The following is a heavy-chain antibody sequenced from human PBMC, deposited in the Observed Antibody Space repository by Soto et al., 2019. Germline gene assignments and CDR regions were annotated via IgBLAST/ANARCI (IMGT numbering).Heavy chain of an antibody. CDR1: GFTCSSYG. CDR2: IWYDGSNK. J-gene: IGHJ6*02. Sequence: GGSLRLSCAASGFTCSSYGMHWVRQAPGKGLEWVAVIWYDGSNKYYADSVKGRFTISRDNSKNTLYLQMNSLRAEDTAVYYCARDISGSYYYYGMDVWGQGTTVTVSS. V-gene: IGHV3-33*01. D-gene: IGHD1-26*01. CDR3: ARDISGSYYYYGMDV.